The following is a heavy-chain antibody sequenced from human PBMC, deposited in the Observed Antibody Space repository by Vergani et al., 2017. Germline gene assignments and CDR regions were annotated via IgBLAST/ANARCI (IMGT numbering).Heavy chain of an antibody. Sequence: EVQLVQSGAEVKQPGASLNISCQISGYSFTNYWIGWVRQMPGKGLEWMGIIHPADSATRYSPSFQGQVTISVDMSISTAYLQRSSLMASDSAMYYCARLYGRDSSGSKYFDYWGQGTLVTVSS. J-gene: IGHJ4*02. CDR3: ARLYGRDSSGSKYFDY. V-gene: IGHV5-51*01. D-gene: IGHD3-22*01. CDR1: GYSFTNYW. CDR2: IHPADSAT.